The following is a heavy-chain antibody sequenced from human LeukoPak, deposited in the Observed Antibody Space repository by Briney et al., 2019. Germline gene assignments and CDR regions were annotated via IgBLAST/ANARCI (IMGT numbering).Heavy chain of an antibody. D-gene: IGHD5-12*01. CDR1: GYSISSGYY. CDR3: ARDDGDYDLDY. V-gene: IGHV4-61*01. J-gene: IGHJ4*02. CDR2: IYYSGST. Sequence: SETLSLTCTVSGYSISSGYYWGWIRQPPGKGLEWIGYIYYSGSTNYNPSLKSRVTISVDTSKNQFSLKLSSVTAADTAVYYCARDDGDYDLDYWGQGTLVTVSS.